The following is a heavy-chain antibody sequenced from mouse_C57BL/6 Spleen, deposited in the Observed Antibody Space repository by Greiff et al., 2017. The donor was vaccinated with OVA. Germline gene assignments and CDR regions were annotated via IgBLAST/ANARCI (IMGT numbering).Heavy chain of an antibody. CDR1: GYTFTEYT. V-gene: IGHV1-62-2*01. CDR2: FYPGSGSL. D-gene: IGHD1-1*01. CDR3: ARHEDWGITTEYYFDY. Sequence: QVQLQQSGAELVKPGASVKLSCKASGYTFTEYTIHWVKQRSGQGLEWIGWFYPGSGSLKYNEKFKDKATLTADKSSSTVYMELSRLTSEDSAFYFGARHEDWGITTEYYFDYWGQGTTLTVSS. J-gene: IGHJ2*01.